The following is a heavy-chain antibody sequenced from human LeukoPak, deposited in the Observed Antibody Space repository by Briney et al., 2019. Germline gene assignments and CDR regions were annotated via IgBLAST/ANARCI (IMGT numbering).Heavy chain of an antibody. CDR1: GFSLDTPGMG. CDR3: AHIVITIDWRSYFDY. J-gene: IGHJ4*02. V-gene: IGHV2-5*01. CDR2: VYYNNDR. Sequence: SGPTLVNPTQTLTLTCTLSGFSLDTPGMGVGWIRQPPGKALEWLALVYYNNDRRYSPSLRSRLTISKDTSRNQVVLAMTNMDPVDTATYYCAHIVITIDWRSYFDYWGQGALVTVSS. D-gene: IGHD3-10*01.